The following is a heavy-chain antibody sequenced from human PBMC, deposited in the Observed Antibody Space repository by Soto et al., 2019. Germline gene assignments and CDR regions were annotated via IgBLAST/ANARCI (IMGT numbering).Heavy chain of an antibody. D-gene: IGHD3-16*01. CDR1: GFTFSYYW. V-gene: IGHV3-74*01. CDR3: ARGDRGAFDL. J-gene: IGHJ3*01. Sequence: EVQLLESGGGLVQPGESLRLSCAASGFTFSYYWMHWVRQAPGMGLVWVSRIHSDGSSTTYADSVKGRFTISRDNARNTLYRQMNGLRAEDRAVYYCARGDRGAFDLWGQGTVFTVSP. CDR2: IHSDGSST.